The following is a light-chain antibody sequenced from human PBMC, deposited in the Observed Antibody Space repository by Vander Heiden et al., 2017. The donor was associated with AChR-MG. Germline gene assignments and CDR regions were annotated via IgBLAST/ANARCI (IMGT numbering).Light chain of an antibody. CDR3: QSYDSSNRV. CDR2: QDN. J-gene: IGLJ3*02. Sequence: FMLPQPPSVSESPGKTVTISCTRTSGSIASNYVQWYQQHPGSTPTTVIYQDNRRRSGVPDRFSGSTDSSTNAASLTISGLKNEDEDDYYCQSYDSSNRVFGGGTKLTVL. CDR1: SGSIASNY. V-gene: IGLV6-57*04.